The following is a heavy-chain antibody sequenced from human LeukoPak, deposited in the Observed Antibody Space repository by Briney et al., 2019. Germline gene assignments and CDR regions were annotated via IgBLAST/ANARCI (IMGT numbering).Heavy chain of an antibody. CDR1: GGSISSSSW. J-gene: IGHJ3*02. V-gene: IGHV4-4*02. CDR2: VFHDGSP. D-gene: IGHD5/OR15-5a*01. Sequence: SETLSLTCAVSGGSISSSSWWSWVRQPPGKGLEWIGEVFHDGSPNYNPSFRGRVTILVNKSKNQFSLNLGSLTAADTAMYYCARDPNIVSAVTLRAFDIWGQGTMVSVSS. CDR3: ARDPNIVSAVTLRAFDI.